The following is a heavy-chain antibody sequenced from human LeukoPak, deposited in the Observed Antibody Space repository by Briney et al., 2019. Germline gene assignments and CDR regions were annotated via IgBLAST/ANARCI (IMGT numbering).Heavy chain of an antibody. J-gene: IGHJ4*02. CDR3: AKERRDGYPDLDY. V-gene: IGHV3-23*01. CDR1: GFIFSNYA. D-gene: IGHD6-25*01. CDR2: ISGSGGST. Sequence: GGSLRLSCAVSGFIFSNYAMNWVRQTPGKGLEWVSAISGSGGSTYYADSVKGRFTISRDNSKNTVYLQMNSLRAEDTAVYYCAKERRDGYPDLDYWGQGTLVTVSS.